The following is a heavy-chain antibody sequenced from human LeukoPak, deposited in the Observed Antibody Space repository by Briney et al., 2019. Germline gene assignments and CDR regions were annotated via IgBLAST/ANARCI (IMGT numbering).Heavy chain of an antibody. CDR1: GGTFSSYA. V-gene: IGHV1-69*01. CDR3: ARERGDYYDSSGYYRGYFDY. CDR2: IIPIFGTA. Sequence: SSVKVSCKASGGTFSSYAISWVRQAPGQGPEWMGGIIPIFGTANYAQKFQGRVTITAGESTSTAYMELSSLRSEDTAVYYCARERGDYYDSSGYYRGYFDYWGQGTLVTVSS. J-gene: IGHJ4*02. D-gene: IGHD3-22*01.